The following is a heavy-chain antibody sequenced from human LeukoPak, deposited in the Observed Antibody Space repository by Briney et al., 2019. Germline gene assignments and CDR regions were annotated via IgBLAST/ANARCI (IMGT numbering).Heavy chain of an antibody. Sequence: SETLSLTCTVSGGSISSSSYYWGWIRQPPGKGLEWIGYIYYSGSTNYNPSLKSRVTISVDTSKNQFSLKLSSVTAADTAVYYCARLRLWFGDRYFDYWGQGTLVTVSS. CDR1: GGSISSSSYY. V-gene: IGHV4-61*05. J-gene: IGHJ4*02. D-gene: IGHD3-10*01. CDR2: IYYSGST. CDR3: ARLRLWFGDRYFDY.